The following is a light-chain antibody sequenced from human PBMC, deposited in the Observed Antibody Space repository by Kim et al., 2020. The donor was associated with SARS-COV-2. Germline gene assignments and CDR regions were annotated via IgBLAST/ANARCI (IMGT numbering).Light chain of an antibody. CDR3: NSYTGSSTLV. CDR2: DVS. Sequence: QLVLTQPASVSGSPGQSITLSCTGTSSDVGGYNYVSWYQQHPGKAPKLMIYDVSNRPSGVSNRFSGSKSGNTASLTISGLQAEDEADYYCNSYTGSSTLVFGTGTKVTVL. J-gene: IGLJ1*01. V-gene: IGLV2-14*03. CDR1: SSDVGGYNY.